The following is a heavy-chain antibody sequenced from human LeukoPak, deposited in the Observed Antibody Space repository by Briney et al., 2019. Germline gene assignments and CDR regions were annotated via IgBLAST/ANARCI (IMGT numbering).Heavy chain of an antibody. V-gene: IGHV3-74*01. CDR2: INSDGSST. D-gene: IGHD3-16*02. CDR3: ARGPYDYVWGSYRSYYYGMDV. J-gene: IGHJ6*02. Sequence: PGGSLRLSCAASGFTFSSYWMHWVRQAPGKGLVWVSRINSDGSSTSYADSVKGRFTISRDNAKNTLYLQMNSLRAEDTAVYYCARGPYDYVWGSYRSYYYGMDVWGQGTTVTVSS. CDR1: GFTFSSYW.